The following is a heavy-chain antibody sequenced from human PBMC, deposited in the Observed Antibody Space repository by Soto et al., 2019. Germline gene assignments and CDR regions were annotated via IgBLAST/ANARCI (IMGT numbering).Heavy chain of an antibody. J-gene: IGHJ4*02. CDR1: GFTFSNAW. D-gene: IGHD3-22*01. CDR3: ARWGHYDSLPTKNILTSLLYIFDY. CDR2: IKSKTDGGTT. V-gene: IGHV3-15*07. Sequence: GGSMRLSCAASGFTFSNAWMNWVRQAPGKGLEWVGRIKSKTDGGTTDYAAPVKGRFTISRDDSKNTLYLQMNSLKTEDTAVYYCARWGHYDSLPTKNILTSLLYIFDYWGQGTLVTVT.